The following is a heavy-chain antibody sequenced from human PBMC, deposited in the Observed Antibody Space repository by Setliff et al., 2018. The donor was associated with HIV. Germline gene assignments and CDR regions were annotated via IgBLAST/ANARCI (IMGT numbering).Heavy chain of an antibody. V-gene: IGHV3-30*02. J-gene: IGHJ4*02. CDR3: ARDLVYHRLDY. D-gene: IGHD2-8*01. CDR2: ILFDGSYQ. Sequence: TGGSLRLSCVASGFRFSTYGMHWVRQAPGKGLEWVTSILFDGSYQFYGDPVKGRFIISRDNSRNTLYLQMTSLRIEDTAVYYCARDLVYHRLDYWGQGTLVTVSS. CDR1: GFRFSTYG.